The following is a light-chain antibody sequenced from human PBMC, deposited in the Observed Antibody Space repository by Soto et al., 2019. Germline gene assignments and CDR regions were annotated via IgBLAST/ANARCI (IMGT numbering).Light chain of an antibody. Sequence: QSVLTQPASVSGSPGQSITISCTGTSSDVGGYNFVSWYQHHPAKAPKLMIYDVSNRPSGVSNRFSGSKSGNTASLTISGLQAEDAAHYYCSSFTSSDTLVVFGGGTKLTVL. CDR1: SSDVGGYNF. J-gene: IGLJ2*01. V-gene: IGLV2-14*03. CDR3: SSFTSSDTLVV. CDR2: DVS.